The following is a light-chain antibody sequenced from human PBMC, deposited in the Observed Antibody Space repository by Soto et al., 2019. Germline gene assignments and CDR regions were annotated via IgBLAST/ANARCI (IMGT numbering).Light chain of an antibody. CDR2: DIT. J-gene: IGLJ1*01. V-gene: IGLV2-11*01. Sequence: SALTQPRSVSGYHGQSVNISCTGTSSDVGRFEYVSWYQHHPGEAPEDAGDDITKRPSGVPDRFSGYKSGNTASLTISVLQAEDEADYYWCSYAGIYSYVVGTGTKVTVL. CDR1: SSDVGRFEY. CDR3: CSYAGIYSYV.